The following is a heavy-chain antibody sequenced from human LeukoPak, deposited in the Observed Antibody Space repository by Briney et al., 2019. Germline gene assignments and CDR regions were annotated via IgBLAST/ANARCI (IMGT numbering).Heavy chain of an antibody. Sequence: PGGSLRLSCAGSGFTLSGSVIHWVRQAAGKGLEWVGRIRSKRNNYATAYAASVKGRFTISRDDSKNTVYLHMDSLKTEDTALYYCSRLEDTSPIEVALDIRGQGTVVTVSS. CDR1: GFTLSGSV. D-gene: IGHD2-2*01. CDR3: SRLEDTSPIEVALDI. V-gene: IGHV3-73*01. CDR2: IRSKRNNYAT. J-gene: IGHJ3*02.